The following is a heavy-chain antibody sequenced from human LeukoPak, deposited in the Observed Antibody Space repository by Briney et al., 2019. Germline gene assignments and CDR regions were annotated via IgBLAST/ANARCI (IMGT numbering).Heavy chain of an antibody. CDR3: ARDMGSGWYDFDY. CDR1: GGTFSSYA. J-gene: IGHJ4*02. CDR2: IIPIFGTA. D-gene: IGHD6-19*01. V-gene: IGHV1-69*05. Sequence: SVKVSCKASGGTFSSYAISWVRQAPGQGLEWMGGIIPIFGTANYAQKFQGRVTITTDESTSTAYMELSSLRSEDTAVYYCARDMGSGWYDFDYWGQGTLVTVSS.